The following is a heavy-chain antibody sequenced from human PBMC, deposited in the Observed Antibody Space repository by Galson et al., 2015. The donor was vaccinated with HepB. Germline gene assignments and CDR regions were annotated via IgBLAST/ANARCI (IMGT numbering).Heavy chain of an antibody. Sequence: SLRLSCAASGFTFSSYAMHWVRQAPGKGLEWVAVISYDGSNKYYADSVKGRFTISRDNSKNTLYLQMNSLRAEDTAVYYCARGGSDSSYYWVDWGQGILVTVSP. J-gene: IGHJ4*02. V-gene: IGHV3-30-3*01. CDR2: ISYDGSNK. CDR3: ARGGSDSSYYWVD. CDR1: GFTFSSYA. D-gene: IGHD1-26*01.